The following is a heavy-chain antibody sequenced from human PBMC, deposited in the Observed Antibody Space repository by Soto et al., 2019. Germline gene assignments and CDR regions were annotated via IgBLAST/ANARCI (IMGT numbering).Heavy chain of an antibody. CDR3: AREPPGVTAGFDY. CDR1: GYIFTSYY. J-gene: IGHJ4*01. V-gene: IGHV1-46*01. D-gene: IGHD6-13*01. CDR2: IDVQNGNT. Sequence: QVQLVQSGAEVEKPGASVKISCKASGYIFTSYYIHWVRQAPGEGLEWMGMIDVQNGNTNDAQNFRARVSMTRDTSTSTVYMELFSLRSEDTAVYYCAREPPGVTAGFDYWGHGTLVTVSS.